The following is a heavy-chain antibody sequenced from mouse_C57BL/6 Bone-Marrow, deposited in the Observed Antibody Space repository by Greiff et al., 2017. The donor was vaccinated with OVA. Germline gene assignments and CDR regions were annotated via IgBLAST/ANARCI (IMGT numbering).Heavy chain of an antibody. J-gene: IGHJ1*03. CDR2: IDPEDGDT. CDR1: GFNIKDYY. Sequence: VHVKQSGAELVRPGASVKLSCTASGFNIKDYYMHWVKQRPEQGLEWIGRIDPEDGDTEYAPKFQGKATMTADTSSNTAYLQLSSLTSEDTAVYYCTSYYYGSSTRYFDVWGTGTTVTVSS. CDR3: TSYYYGSSTRYFDV. V-gene: IGHV14-1*01. D-gene: IGHD1-1*01.